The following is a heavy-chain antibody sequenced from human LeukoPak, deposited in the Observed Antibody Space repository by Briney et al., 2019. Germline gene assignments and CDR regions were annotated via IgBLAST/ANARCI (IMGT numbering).Heavy chain of an antibody. CDR3: ARGAAASDWFDP. CDR2: INAGNGNT. D-gene: IGHD2-2*01. J-gene: IGHJ5*02. V-gene: IGHV1-3*01. CDR1: GGTFSSYA. Sequence: ASVKVSCKASGGTFSSYAISWVRQAPGQRLEWMGWINAGNGNTKYSQKFQGRVTITRDTSASTAYMELSSLRSEDTAVYYCARGAAASDWFDPWGQGTLVTVSS.